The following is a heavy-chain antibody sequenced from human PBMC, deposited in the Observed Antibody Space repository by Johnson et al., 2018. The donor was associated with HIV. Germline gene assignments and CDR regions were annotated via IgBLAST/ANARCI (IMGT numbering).Heavy chain of an antibody. D-gene: IGHD3-10*01. CDR1: VVIFSDYY. J-gene: IGHJ3*02. CDR3: ARDRGVRGDHDGFDI. Sequence: VHLVVSDRGLVTPAGSLRLSCAVSVVIFSDYYMSWLRHAPGQRLERVSYLRGSGNTLSHADSFTALFTSSRDNAKNSLYLQMNSLRAEDTALYYCARDRGVRGDHDGFDIWGQGTMVTVSS. V-gene: IGHV3-11*01. CDR2: LRGSGNTL.